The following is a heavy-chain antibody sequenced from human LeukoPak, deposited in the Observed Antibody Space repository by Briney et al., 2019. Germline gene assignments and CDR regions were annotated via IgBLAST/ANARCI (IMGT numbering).Heavy chain of an antibody. CDR3: ASDGQLERIRP. CDR2: INHSGST. J-gene: IGHJ1*01. Sequence: SETLSLTCAVYGGSFSRYYWSWIRQPPGKGLEWIGEINHSGSTNYNPSLKSRVTISADTSKNQFSLKLSSVTAADTAVYYCASDGQLERIRPWGQGTLVTVSS. D-gene: IGHD6-13*01. CDR1: GGSFSRYY. V-gene: IGHV4-34*01.